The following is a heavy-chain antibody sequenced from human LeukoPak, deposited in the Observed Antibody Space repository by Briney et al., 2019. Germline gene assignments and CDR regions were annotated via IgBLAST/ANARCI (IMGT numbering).Heavy chain of an antibody. V-gene: IGHV4-4*07. CDR2: IYSSGST. J-gene: IGHJ4*02. Sequence: SETLSLTCTVSGGTMTNYYWSWIRQPAGKELEWIGRIYSSGSTNYNPSPKSRVTMSVDTSRNQFSLNLTSVTVADMAVYFCARVGVVESSGYHDYYFDFWGQGSLVTDSS. CDR3: ARVGVVESSGYHDYYFDF. CDR1: GGTMTNYY. D-gene: IGHD3-22*01.